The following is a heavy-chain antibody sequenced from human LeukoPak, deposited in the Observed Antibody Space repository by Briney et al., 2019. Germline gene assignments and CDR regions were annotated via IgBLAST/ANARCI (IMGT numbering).Heavy chain of an antibody. V-gene: IGHV3-30*18. D-gene: IGHD6-13*01. CDR2: ISYDGSNK. Sequence: GASLKISCAASGFTFSSYGMHWVRQAPGKGLEWVAVISYDGSNKYYADSVKGRFTISRDNSKNTLYLQMNSLRAEDTAVYYCAKDQYSSSWHGSLDYWGQGTLVTVSS. CDR1: GFTFSSYG. CDR3: AKDQYSSSWHGSLDY. J-gene: IGHJ4*02.